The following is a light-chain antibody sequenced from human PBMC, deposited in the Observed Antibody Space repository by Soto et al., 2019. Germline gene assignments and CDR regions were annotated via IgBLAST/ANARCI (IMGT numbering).Light chain of an antibody. V-gene: IGKV2-28*01. CDR3: MQALQTPIT. CDR1: QSLLHSNGYNY. J-gene: IGKJ5*01. CDR2: LGS. Sequence: DSVMTQSPLSLPVTPGEPASISCRSGQSLLHSNGYNYLDWYLQKPGQSPQLLIYLGSNRASGVPDRFSGSGSGTDFTLKISRVEAEDVGLYYCMQALQTPITFGQGTRLEIK.